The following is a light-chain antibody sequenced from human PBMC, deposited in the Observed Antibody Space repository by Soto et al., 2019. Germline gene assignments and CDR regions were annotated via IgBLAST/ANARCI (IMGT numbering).Light chain of an antibody. Sequence: QSALTQPASVSGSPGQSITISCTGTSGDVGAYNYVSWYQQHPGRAPRLMIYDVSARPSGVSYRFSGSKSGNTASLTISGLKADDEADYYCSSCITGSTLPVVFGGGTKVTVL. CDR2: DVS. J-gene: IGLJ2*01. V-gene: IGLV2-14*03. CDR1: SGDVGAYNY. CDR3: SSCITGSTLPVV.